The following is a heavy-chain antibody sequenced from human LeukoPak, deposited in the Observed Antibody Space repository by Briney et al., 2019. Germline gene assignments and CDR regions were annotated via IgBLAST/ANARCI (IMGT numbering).Heavy chain of an antibody. CDR1: GGSFSGYY. D-gene: IGHD2-2*01. CDR2: INHSGST. V-gene: IGHV4-34*01. Sequence: SETLSLTCAVYGGSFSGYYWSWIRQSPGKGLEWIGEINHSGSTNYNPSLKSRVTISVDTSKNQFSLKLSSVTAADTAVYYCARRGDCSSTSCYMNWFDPWGQGTLVTVSS. CDR3: ARRGDCSSTSCYMNWFDP. J-gene: IGHJ5*02.